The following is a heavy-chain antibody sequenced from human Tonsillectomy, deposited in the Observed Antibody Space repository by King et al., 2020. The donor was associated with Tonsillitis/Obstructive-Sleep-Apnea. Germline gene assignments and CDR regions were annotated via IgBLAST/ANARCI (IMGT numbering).Heavy chain of an antibody. CDR3: ASGYCSGGSCPHYYYMDV. J-gene: IGHJ6*03. CDR1: GFTVSNEY. D-gene: IGHD2-15*01. V-gene: IGHV3-53*01. Sequence: VQLVESGGGLIQPGGSLRLSCAASGFTVSNEYMSWVRQAPGKGLEWVSVIYSGGSKYYSDAVKGRLTISRDNSKNTVYFQMSSLRAEETAVYYCASGYCSGGSCPHYYYMDVWGKGTTVTVS. CDR2: IYSGGSK.